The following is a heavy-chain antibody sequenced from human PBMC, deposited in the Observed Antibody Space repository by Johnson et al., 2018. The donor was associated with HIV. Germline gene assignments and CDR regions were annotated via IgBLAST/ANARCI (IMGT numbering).Heavy chain of an antibody. V-gene: IGHV3-33*08. CDR2: IWFDGSNK. CDR1: GFTFSSYW. CDR3: TRDLRTRAFDI. Sequence: QVQLVESGGGLVQPGGSLRLSCAASGFTFSSYWMSWVRQAPGKGLEWVAVIWFDGSNKYYADSVKGRFTISRDNSKNTLFLQMNSLIVGDTAVYFGTRDLRTRAFDIWGQGTMVTVSS. D-gene: IGHD1-1*01. J-gene: IGHJ3*02.